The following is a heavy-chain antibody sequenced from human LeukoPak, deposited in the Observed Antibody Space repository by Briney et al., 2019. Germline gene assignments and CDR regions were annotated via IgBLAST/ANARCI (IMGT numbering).Heavy chain of an antibody. V-gene: IGHV3-74*01. J-gene: IGHJ4*02. D-gene: IGHD4-17*01. CDR1: GFTFSSYW. Sequence: PGGSLRLSCATSGFTFSSYWMHWVRQAPGKGLVWVSRINSDGSSTSYADSVKGRSTISRDNAKNTLYLQMNSLGAEDTAVYYCARKVSGDYAIDCWGQGTLVTVSS. CDR2: INSDGSST. CDR3: ARKVSGDYAIDC.